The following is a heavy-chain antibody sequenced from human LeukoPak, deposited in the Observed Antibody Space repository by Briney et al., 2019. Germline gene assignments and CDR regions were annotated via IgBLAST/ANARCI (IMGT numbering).Heavy chain of an antibody. CDR3: AKDHPDTILNDY. CDR2: ISGSGGST. V-gene: IGHV3-23*01. D-gene: IGHD5-18*01. CDR1: GFTFSSYA. J-gene: IGHJ4*02. Sequence: GGSLRLSCAASGFTFSSYAKSWVRQAPGKGLEWVSAISGSGGSTYYADSVKGRFTISRDNSKSTLYLQMNSLRAEDTAVYYCAKDHPDTILNDYWGQGTLVTVSS.